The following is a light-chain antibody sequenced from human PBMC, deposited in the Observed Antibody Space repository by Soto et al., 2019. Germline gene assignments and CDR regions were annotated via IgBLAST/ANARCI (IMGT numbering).Light chain of an antibody. CDR3: QQSYSTPRT. J-gene: IGKJ1*01. Sequence: DIQMTQSPSSLSASVGDRVTITCRASQSISSYLNWYQQKPGKAPKLLIYGASSLQSGVPSRFSGSGSGTDFTLTISSLQPEDFETYYCQQSYSTPRTFGQGTKVEIK. CDR2: GAS. CDR1: QSISSY. V-gene: IGKV1-39*01.